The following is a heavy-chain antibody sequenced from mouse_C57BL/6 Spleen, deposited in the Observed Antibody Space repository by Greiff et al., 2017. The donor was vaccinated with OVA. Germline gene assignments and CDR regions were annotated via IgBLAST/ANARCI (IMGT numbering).Heavy chain of an antibody. V-gene: IGHV5-4*03. CDR1: GFTFSSYA. J-gene: IGHJ3*01. CDR3: ARANYSNTGFAY. D-gene: IGHD2-5*01. CDR2: LSDGGSYT. Sequence: DVMLVESGGGLVKPGGSLKLSCAASGFTFSSYAMSWVRQTPEKRLEWVATLSDGGSYTYYPDNVKGRFTISRDNAKNNLYLQMSHLKSEDTAMYYCARANYSNTGFAYWGQGTLVTVAA.